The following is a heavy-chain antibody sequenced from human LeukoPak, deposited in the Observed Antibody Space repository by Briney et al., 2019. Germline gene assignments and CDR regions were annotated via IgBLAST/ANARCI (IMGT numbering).Heavy chain of an antibody. CDR1: GGSFSGYY. J-gene: IGHJ4*02. Sequence: SETLSLTCAVYGGSFSGYYWSWIRQPPGKGLEWLGEINHSGSTNYNPSLKSRVTISVDTSKNQFSLKLSSVTAADTAVYYCASVRRGIRRGTSPPLWGQGTLVTVSS. CDR3: ASVRRGIRRGTSPPL. V-gene: IGHV4-34*01. CDR2: INHSGST. D-gene: IGHD2-2*01.